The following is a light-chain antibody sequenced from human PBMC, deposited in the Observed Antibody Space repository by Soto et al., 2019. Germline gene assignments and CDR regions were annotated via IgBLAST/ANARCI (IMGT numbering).Light chain of an antibody. CDR3: LQHNSYPTWT. V-gene: IGKV1-5*03. J-gene: IGKJ1*01. Sequence: DIQMTQSPSTLSGSVGDRVTITCRASQTISSWLAWYQQKPGKAPKLLIYKASTLKSGVPSRFSGSGSGTEFTLTISSLQPEDFATYYGLQHNSYPTWTFGQGTKVDIK. CDR1: QTISSW. CDR2: KAS.